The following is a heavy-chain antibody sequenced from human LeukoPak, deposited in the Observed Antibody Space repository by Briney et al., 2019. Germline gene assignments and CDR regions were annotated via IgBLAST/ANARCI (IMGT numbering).Heavy chain of an antibody. D-gene: IGHD2-2*02. CDR1: GFTVSSNY. J-gene: IGHJ4*02. Sequence: GGSLGLSCAASGFTVSSNYMNWVRQAPGKGLEWVSSISSSSSYIYYADSVKGRFTISRDNAKNSLYLQMNSLRAEDTAVYYCARDSCSSTSCYTFDYWGQGTLVTVSS. CDR3: ARDSCSSTSCYTFDY. V-gene: IGHV3-21*01. CDR2: ISSSSSYI.